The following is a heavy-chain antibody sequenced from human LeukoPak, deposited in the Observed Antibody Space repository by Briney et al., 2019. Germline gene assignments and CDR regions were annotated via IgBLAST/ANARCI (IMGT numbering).Heavy chain of an antibody. CDR2: VRGSGATT. V-gene: IGHV3-23*02. CDR3: AKDRDGYTWDEQFDF. D-gene: IGHD5-18*01. J-gene: IGHJ4*02. Sequence: PRRCLRLSRAVSVLALTNFAMTCVRQAPGRGLGWGAVVRGSGATTYYDDSMKGRFTISRDNSKNTLFLQMESVRDDDTAVYYCAKDRDGYTWDEQFDFWGQGTLVSVTS. CDR1: VLALTNFA.